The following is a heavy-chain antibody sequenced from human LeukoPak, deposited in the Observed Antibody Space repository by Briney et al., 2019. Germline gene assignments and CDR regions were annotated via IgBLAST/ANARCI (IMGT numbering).Heavy chain of an antibody. J-gene: IGHJ6*03. CDR3: ARARMVRGVIDYYYYMDV. CDR2: ISTSSSYI. D-gene: IGHD3-10*01. CDR1: GFTFSTYY. Sequence: GGSLRLSCAASGFTFSTYYMNWVRQAPGKGLEWVSSISTSSSYIYYADAVKGRFTVSRDNAKNSLYLQMNSLRAEDTTVYYCARARMVRGVIDYYYYMDVWGKGTTVTISS. V-gene: IGHV3-21*01.